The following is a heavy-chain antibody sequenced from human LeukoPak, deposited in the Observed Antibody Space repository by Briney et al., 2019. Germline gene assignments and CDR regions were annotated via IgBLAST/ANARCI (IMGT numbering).Heavy chain of an antibody. D-gene: IGHD6-25*01. CDR1: GGSFNGYY. CDR2: INHSGST. Sequence: SETLSLTCAVYGGSFNGYYWTWIRQPPGKGLEWIGEINHSGSTDYNPSLKSRVTISVDTSKNQFSLKLNSVTAAVTAVYYCARGQLRLSNWGQGSLVIVSS. J-gene: IGHJ4*02. CDR3: ARGQLRLSN. V-gene: IGHV4-34*01.